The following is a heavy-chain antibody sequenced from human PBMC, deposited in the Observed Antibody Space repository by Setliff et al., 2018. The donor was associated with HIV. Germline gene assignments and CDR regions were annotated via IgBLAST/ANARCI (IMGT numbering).Heavy chain of an antibody. V-gene: IGHV1-3*01. J-gene: IGHJ4*02. CDR3: GRSETRDSRGLYY. CDR1: GYTLTELS. D-gene: IGHD3-22*01. Sequence: ASVKVSCKVSGYTLTELSMHWVRQAPGQRLEWMGYINAGDDNTRYSEKFQGRVTMTTHTSTNTAYMELRSLRSDDTAVYYCGRSETRDSRGLYYWGQGTLVTVSS. CDR2: INAGDDNT.